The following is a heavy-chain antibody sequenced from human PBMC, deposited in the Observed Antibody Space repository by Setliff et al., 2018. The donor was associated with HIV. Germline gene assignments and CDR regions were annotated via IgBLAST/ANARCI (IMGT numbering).Heavy chain of an antibody. J-gene: IGHJ1*01. D-gene: IGHD6-13*01. CDR1: GFTFSTYC. Sequence: GESLKISCAASGFTFSTYCMNWVRQSPFNVLDFVSSISSSTRYIYYADSVKGRFTISRDNAKNSLYLQMNSLRAEDTAVYYCAREMAATAHPDDPYFQHWGQGTLVTVSS. CDR2: ISSSTRYI. V-gene: IGHV3-21*01. CDR3: AREMAATAHPDDPYFQH.